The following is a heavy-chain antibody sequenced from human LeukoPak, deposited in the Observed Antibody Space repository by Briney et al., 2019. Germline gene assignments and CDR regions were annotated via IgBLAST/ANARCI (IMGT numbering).Heavy chain of an antibody. J-gene: IGHJ4*02. CDR2: ISSSSSTK. CDR1: GFIFSSYE. V-gene: IGHV3-48*02. D-gene: IGHD1-26*01. Sequence: GGSLRLSCAASGFIFSSYEMNWVRQAPGKGLEWVSYISSSSSTKYYADSVKGRFTISRDNAKDSLYLQMHSLRDEDTAVYYCARAVGGYHFDNWGQGTLVTVSS. CDR3: ARAVGGYHFDN.